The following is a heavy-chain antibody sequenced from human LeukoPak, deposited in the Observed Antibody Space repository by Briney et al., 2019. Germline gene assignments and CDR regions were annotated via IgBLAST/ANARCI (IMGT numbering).Heavy chain of an antibody. Sequence: GGSLRLSCAASGFPFSEYSMNWVRQAPGKGLEWISYIGISSGNTKYADSVKGRFTVSGDNARNSLYLQMNSLRVEDTAVYYCERDHNYAFDNWGQGTLVTVSS. CDR3: ERDHNYAFDN. J-gene: IGHJ4*02. CDR1: GFPFSEYS. CDR2: IGISSGNT. V-gene: IGHV3-11*06. D-gene: IGHD1-1*01.